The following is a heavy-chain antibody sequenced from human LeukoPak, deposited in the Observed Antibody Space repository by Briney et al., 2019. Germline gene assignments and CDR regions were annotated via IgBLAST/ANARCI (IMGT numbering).Heavy chain of an antibody. CDR1: GGSISSYY. V-gene: IGHV4-4*07. Sequence: SEALSLTCTVSGGSISSYYWSWIRQPAGKGLEWIGRIYTSGSTNYNPSLKSRVTMSVDTSKNQFSLKLSSVTAADTAVYYCARETMVRGVYDYWGQGTLVTVSS. CDR3: ARETMVRGVYDY. D-gene: IGHD3-10*01. J-gene: IGHJ4*02. CDR2: IYTSGST.